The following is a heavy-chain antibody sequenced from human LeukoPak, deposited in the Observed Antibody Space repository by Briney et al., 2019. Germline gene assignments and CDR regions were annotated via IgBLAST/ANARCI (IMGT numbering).Heavy chain of an antibody. CDR3: ASSAGTDRYCSSTSCSYYYYGMDV. CDR2: IIPIFGIA. J-gene: IGHJ6*02. V-gene: IGHV1-69*04. CDR1: GGTFSSYA. Sequence: GASVKVSCKASGGTFSSYAISWVRQAPGQGLEWMGRIIPIFGIANYAQKFQGRVTITADKSTSTAYMELSSLRSEDTAVYYCASSAGTDRYCSSTSCSYYYYGMDVWSQGTTVTVSS. D-gene: IGHD2-2*01.